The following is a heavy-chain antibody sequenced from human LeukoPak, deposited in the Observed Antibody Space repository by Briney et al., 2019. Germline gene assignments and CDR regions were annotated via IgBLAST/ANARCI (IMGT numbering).Heavy chain of an antibody. CDR2: MNPNSGNT. J-gene: IGHJ5*02. Sequence: ASVKVSCKASGYTFTSYDINWVRQATGQGLEWMGWMNPNSGNTGYAQKFQDRVTMTRNTSISTAYMELSSLRSEDTAVYYCARGWAGRPSGSYYRWGQGTLVTVSS. V-gene: IGHV1-8*01. CDR1: GYTFTSYD. D-gene: IGHD1-26*01. CDR3: ARGWAGRPSGSYYR.